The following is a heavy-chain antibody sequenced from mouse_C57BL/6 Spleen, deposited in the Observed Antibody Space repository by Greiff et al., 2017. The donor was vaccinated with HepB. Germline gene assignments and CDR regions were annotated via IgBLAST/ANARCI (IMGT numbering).Heavy chain of an antibody. CDR2: IHPNSGST. J-gene: IGHJ2*01. CDR1: GYTFTSYW. D-gene: IGHD1-1*02. CDR3: AIWSPRGYYFDY. V-gene: IGHV1-64*01. Sequence: QVQLQQPGAELVKPGASVKLSCKASGYTFTSYWMHWVKQRPGQGLEWIGMIHPNSGSTNYNEKFKSKATLTVDKSSSTAYMQLSSLTSEDSAVYYCAIWSPRGYYFDYWGQGTTLTVSS.